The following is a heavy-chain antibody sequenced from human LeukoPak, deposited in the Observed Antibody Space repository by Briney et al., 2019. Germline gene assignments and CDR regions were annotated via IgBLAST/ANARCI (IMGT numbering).Heavy chain of an antibody. D-gene: IGHD3-10*01. J-gene: IGHJ6*02. Sequence: GESLKISCKGSGYDFINYWIGWVRQAPGKGLEWVSYISSSGSTIYYADSVKGRFTISRDNAKNSLYLQMNSLRAEDTAVYYCARDSLRRFYYGMDVWGQGTTVTVSS. V-gene: IGHV3-11*01. CDR1: GYDFINYW. CDR3: ARDSLRRFYYGMDV. CDR2: ISSSGSTI.